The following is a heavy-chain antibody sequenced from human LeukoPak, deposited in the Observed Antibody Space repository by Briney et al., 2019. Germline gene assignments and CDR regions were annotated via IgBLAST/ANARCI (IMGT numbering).Heavy chain of an antibody. CDR3: ARIDSRYDAFDI. Sequence: ETLSLTCAVYGGSFSGYYWSWIRQPPGKALEWLAHIFSNDEKSYSTSLKSRLTISKDASKSQVVLTMTNMDPVDTATYYCARIDSRYDAFDIWGQGTIVTVSS. D-gene: IGHD5-24*01. CDR1: GGSFSGYYW. J-gene: IGHJ3*02. CDR2: IFSNDEK. V-gene: IGHV2-26*01.